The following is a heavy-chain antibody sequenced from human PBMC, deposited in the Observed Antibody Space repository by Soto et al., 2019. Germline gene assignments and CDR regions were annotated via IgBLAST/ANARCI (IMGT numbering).Heavy chain of an antibody. CDR3: AAKSGFPYYLDH. Sequence: QVQLVQSGAEVKKPGSSVKVSCKTSGGTFSSYAINWVRQVPGQGLEWMGGLIPVFVTINYAKKFQDRVKITADESTSTVYMELNSLRSEDTAVYFCAAKSGFPYYLDHWGQGTPVTVSS. V-gene: IGHV1-69*01. CDR1: GGTFSSYA. CDR2: LIPVFVTI. D-gene: IGHD3-3*01. J-gene: IGHJ4*02.